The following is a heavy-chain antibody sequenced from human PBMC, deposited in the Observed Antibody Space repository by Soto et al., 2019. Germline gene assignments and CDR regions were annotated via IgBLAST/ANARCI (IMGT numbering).Heavy chain of an antibody. CDR1: GYSFTSYW. CDR2: IDPSDSYT. V-gene: IGHV5-10-1*01. D-gene: IGHD2-2*02. Sequence: GESLKISCKGSGYSFTSYWISWVRQMPGKGLEWMGRIDPSDSYTNYSPSFQGHVTISADKSISTAYLQWSSLKASDTAMYYCARRYCSSTSCYTGFDYYCGIDVWGQGPTVTVSS. J-gene: IGHJ6*02. CDR3: ARRYCSSTSCYTGFDYYCGIDV.